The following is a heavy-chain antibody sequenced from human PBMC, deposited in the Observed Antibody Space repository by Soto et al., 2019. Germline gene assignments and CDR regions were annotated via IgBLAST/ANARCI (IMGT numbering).Heavy chain of an antibody. CDR1: GGTFSSYA. D-gene: IGHD3-22*01. V-gene: IGHV1-69*01. Sequence: QVQLVQSGAEVKKPGSSVKVSCKASGGTFSSYAISWVRQAPGQGLEWMGGIIPIFGTANYAQKFQGRVTITADESTSTAYMELSSLRSEDTAVYYCAKVDYSDSSGYYRGQIDYWGQGTLVTVSS. CDR3: AKVDYSDSSGYYRGQIDY. J-gene: IGHJ4*02. CDR2: IIPIFGTA.